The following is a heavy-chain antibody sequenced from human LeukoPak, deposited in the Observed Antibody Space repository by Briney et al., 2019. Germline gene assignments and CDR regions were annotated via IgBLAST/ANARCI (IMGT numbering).Heavy chain of an antibody. D-gene: IGHD3-16*01. Sequence: SQTLSLTCTVSGGSIYSGGYYWSWIRQHPGKGLEWIGYIYYTGSTYYNPSLKSRVTISVDTSKNQFSLKLSSVTAADTAVDYCARRAITFGGARCYAFDIWGQGTMVTVSS. V-gene: IGHV4-30-4*01. CDR3: ARRAITFGGARCYAFDI. J-gene: IGHJ3*02. CDR1: GGSIYSGGYY. CDR2: IYYTGST.